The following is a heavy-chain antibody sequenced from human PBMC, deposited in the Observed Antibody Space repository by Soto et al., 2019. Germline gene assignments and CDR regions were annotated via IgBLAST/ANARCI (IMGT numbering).Heavy chain of an antibody. V-gene: IGHV3-30-3*01. J-gene: IGHJ6*02. Sequence: GGSLRLSCAASGFTFSSYAMHWVRQAPGKGLEWVAVISYDGSNKYYADSVKGRFTISRDNSKNTLYLQMNSLRAEDTAVYYCARDRGNWNYAGYYYGMDVWGQGTTVTVPS. D-gene: IGHD1-7*01. CDR2: ISYDGSNK. CDR3: ARDRGNWNYAGYYYGMDV. CDR1: GFTFSSYA.